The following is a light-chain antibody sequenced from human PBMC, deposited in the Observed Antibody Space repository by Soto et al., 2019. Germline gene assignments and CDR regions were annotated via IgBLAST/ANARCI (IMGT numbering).Light chain of an antibody. CDR2: GAS. CDR3: QQYGNSPLT. J-gene: IGKJ4*01. V-gene: IGKV3-20*01. CDR1: QSVSSSY. Sequence: IVLTQSPRPPSLSPGERAPPSCRASQSVSSSYLAWYQQRHGQSPRLLIYGASNRATGIPDRFSGSVSGTDGTITISGLETEDGSVYYCQQYGNSPLTFGGGTKVDIK.